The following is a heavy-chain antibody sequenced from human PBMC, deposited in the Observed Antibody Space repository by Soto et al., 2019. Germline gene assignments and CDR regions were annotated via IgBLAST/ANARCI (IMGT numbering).Heavy chain of an antibody. D-gene: IGHD6-6*01. CDR1: GISLSTSGVG. Sequence: QITVKGSGPTLVNPTQPLTLTCSLSGISLSTSGVGLGWIRQTPGKALEWLALIYWNDDKHYTPSLKSRLTITKDTSKNQAVLTMTTMDPVDTATYYCARGLATLPVFAFDVWGQGTVVTVSS. V-gene: IGHV2-5*01. J-gene: IGHJ3*01. CDR3: ARGLATLPVFAFDV. CDR2: IYWNDDK.